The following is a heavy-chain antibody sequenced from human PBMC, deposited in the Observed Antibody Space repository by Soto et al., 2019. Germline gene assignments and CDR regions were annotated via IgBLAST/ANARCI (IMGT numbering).Heavy chain of an antibody. CDR1: GFTFSSYG. CDR3: ARDLGYCTNGVCRQFDY. V-gene: IGHV3-33*01. D-gene: IGHD2-8*01. Sequence: LRLSCAASGFTFSSYGMHWVRQAPGKGLEWVAVIWYDGSNKYYADSVKGRFTISRDNSKNTLYLQMNSLRAEDTAVYYCARDLGYCTNGVCRQFDYWGQGTLVTVSS. J-gene: IGHJ4*02. CDR2: IWYDGSNK.